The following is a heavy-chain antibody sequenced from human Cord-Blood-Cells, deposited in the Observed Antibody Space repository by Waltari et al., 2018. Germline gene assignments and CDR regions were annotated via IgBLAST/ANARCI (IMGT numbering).Heavy chain of an antibody. J-gene: IGHJ6*02. CDR1: GGTFSSYA. Sequence: QVQLVQSGAAVKKPGSSVKVSCKASGGTFSSYAISWVRPAPGQGLEWMGGIIPIFGTANYAQKFQGRVTITADESTSTAYMELSSLRSEDTAVYYCASPSGSFKNYYYYGMDVWGQGTTVTVSS. CDR3: ASPSGSFKNYYYYGMDV. V-gene: IGHV1-69*01. CDR2: IIPIFGTA. D-gene: IGHD3-10*01.